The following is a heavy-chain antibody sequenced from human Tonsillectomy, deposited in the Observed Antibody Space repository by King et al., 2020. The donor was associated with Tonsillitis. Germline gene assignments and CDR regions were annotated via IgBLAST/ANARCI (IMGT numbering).Heavy chain of an antibody. CDR1: GFTFSDCY. CDR3: AGVSLGYANYYMDV. Sequence: HVQLVESGGGLVKPGGSLRLSCAASGFTFSDCYMSWIRQAPGKGLEWVSYISSSGSTIYYADSVKGRFTISRDNAKNALYLQMNSLRAEDTAVYYCAGVSLGYANYYMDVWGRGTTVTVSS. J-gene: IGHJ6*03. D-gene: IGHD1-1*01. CDR2: ISSSGSTI. V-gene: IGHV3-11*01.